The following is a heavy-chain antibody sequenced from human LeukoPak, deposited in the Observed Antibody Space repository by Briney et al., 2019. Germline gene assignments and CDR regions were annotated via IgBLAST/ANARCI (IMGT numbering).Heavy chain of an antibody. V-gene: IGHV4-4*07. Sequence: SETLSLTCTVSGGSISSYYWGWIRQPAGKGLEWIGRIYTSGSTSYNPSLKSRLTMSLDTSKNQFSLQLRSVTAADTAVYYCARVTVTTALDYWGQGTLVTVSS. J-gene: IGHJ4*02. CDR1: GGSISSYY. CDR2: IYTSGST. D-gene: IGHD4-17*01. CDR3: ARVTVTTALDY.